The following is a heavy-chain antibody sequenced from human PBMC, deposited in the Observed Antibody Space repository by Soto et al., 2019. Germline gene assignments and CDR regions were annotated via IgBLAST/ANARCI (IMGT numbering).Heavy chain of an antibody. D-gene: IGHD2-2*01. CDR1: GGSISSSSYY. J-gene: IGHJ6*02. CDR3: ARHRCSSTSCYVWDDYYYYYGMDV. CDR2: IYYSGST. Sequence: PSETLSLTCTVSGGSISSSSYYWGWIRQPPGKGLEWIGSIYYSGSTYYNPSLKSRVTISVDTSKNQFSLKLSSVTAADTAVYYCARHRCSSTSCYVWDDYYYYYGMDVWGQGTTVTVSS. V-gene: IGHV4-39*01.